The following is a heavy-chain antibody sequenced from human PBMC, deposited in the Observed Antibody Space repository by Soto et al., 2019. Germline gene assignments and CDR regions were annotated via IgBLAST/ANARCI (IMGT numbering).Heavy chain of an antibody. V-gene: IGHV4-39*01. CDR2: IYYSGST. J-gene: IGHJ4*02. CDR1: GGSISSSSYY. Sequence: PSETLSLTCTVSGGSISSSSYYWGWIRQPPGKGLEWIGSIYYSGSTYYNPSLKSRVTISVDTSKNQFSLKLSSVTAADTAVYYCAESSGYFDYWGQGTLVTVSS. CDR3: AESSGYFDY. D-gene: IGHD3-22*01.